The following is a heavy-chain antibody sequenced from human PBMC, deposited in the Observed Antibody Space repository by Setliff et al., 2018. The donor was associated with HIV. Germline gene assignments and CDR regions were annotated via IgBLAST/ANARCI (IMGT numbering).Heavy chain of an antibody. CDR2: IYGSGPT. V-gene: IGHV4-4*09. Sequence: SSETLSLTCTVSGGSISSDYWSWIRQPPGKGLEWIGYIYGSGPTNYNPSLKSRVTMSVDTSKKQFSLKLTSVTAADTAVYYCAGHFYYSGSGIWAGLDSWGQGTLVTVSS. D-gene: IGHD3-10*01. CDR1: GGSISSDY. CDR3: AGHFYYSGSGIWAGLDS. J-gene: IGHJ4*02.